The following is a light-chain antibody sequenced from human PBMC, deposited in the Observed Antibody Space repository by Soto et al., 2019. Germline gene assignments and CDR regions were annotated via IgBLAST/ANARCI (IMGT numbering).Light chain of an antibody. CDR1: QSISSW. CDR2: AAS. Sequence: DIQMPQSPSTLSASVGDRVAITCRASQSISSWLAWYQQKPGKAPNLLIYAASTLQAGVPSRFRGSGSGTDFTLTISSLQPEDFATYFCQQSNSSPPTFGGGTKVDI. J-gene: IGKJ4*01. V-gene: IGKV1-5*01. CDR3: QQSNSSPPT.